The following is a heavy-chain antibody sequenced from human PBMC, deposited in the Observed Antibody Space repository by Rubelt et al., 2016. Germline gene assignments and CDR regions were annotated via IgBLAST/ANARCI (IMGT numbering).Heavy chain of an antibody. CDR2: INHSGST. J-gene: IGHJ3*02. Sequence: VQLQQWGAGLLKPSETLSLTCAVYGGSFSGYYWSWIRQPPGKGLEWIGEINHSGSTNYNPSLKSRVTISVDTSKNQFSLKLSSVTAADTPVYYCASQSSSGWYAFDIWGQGTMVTVSS. D-gene: IGHD6-19*01. V-gene: IGHV4-34*01. CDR3: ASQSSSGWYAFDI. CDR1: GGSFSGYY.